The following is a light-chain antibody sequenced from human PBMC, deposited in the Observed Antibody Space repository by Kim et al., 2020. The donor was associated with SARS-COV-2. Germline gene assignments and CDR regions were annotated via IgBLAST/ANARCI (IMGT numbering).Light chain of an antibody. V-gene: IGKV4-1*01. CDR3: QQYYRTPTS. J-gene: IGKJ2*03. Sequence: DIVMTQSPDSLAVSLGERATLNCKSSQTVLYNSNNKNYLAWYQQKPGQAPKLLIYRASIRESGVSDRFSGSGSETDFTLTISSLQAEDVAVNYCQQYYRTPTSFGQGTKLEI. CDR1: QTVLYNSNNKNY. CDR2: RAS.